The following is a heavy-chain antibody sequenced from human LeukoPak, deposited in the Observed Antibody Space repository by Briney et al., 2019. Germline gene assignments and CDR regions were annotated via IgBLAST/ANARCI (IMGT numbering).Heavy chain of an antibody. CDR2: INHSGST. V-gene: IGHV4-34*01. CDR1: GGSFSGYY. CDR3: AIGGEYYYDSSGYYVPDY. D-gene: IGHD3-22*01. J-gene: IGHJ4*02. Sequence: PSETLSLTCAVYGGSFSGYYWSWIRQPPGKGLEWIGEINHSGSTNYNPSLKSRVTISVDTSKNQFSLKLSSVTAADTAVYYCAIGGEYYYDSSGYYVPDYWGQGTLVTVSS.